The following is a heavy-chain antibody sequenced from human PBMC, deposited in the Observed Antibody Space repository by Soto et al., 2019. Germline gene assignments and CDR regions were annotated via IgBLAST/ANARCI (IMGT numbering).Heavy chain of an antibody. D-gene: IGHD2-2*01. CDR2: IWYDGSNK. J-gene: IGHJ4*02. Sequence: QVQLVESGGGVVQPGRSLRLSFAASGFTFSSYGMHWVRQAPGKGLEWVAVIWYDGSNKYYADSVKGRFTISRDNSKNTLYLQMNSLRAEDTAVYYCASNQPGGWYFDYWGQGTLVTVSS. CDR1: GFTFSSYG. CDR3: ASNQPGGWYFDY. V-gene: IGHV3-33*01.